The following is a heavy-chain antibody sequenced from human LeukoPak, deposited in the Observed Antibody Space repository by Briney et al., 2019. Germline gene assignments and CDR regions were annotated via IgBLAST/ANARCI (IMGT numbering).Heavy chain of an antibody. J-gene: IGHJ4*02. D-gene: IGHD3-16*02. V-gene: IGHV1-8*01. Sequence: VASVKVSCKASGYTFTSYDINWVRQATGQGLEWMGWMNPNSGNTGYAQKFQGRVTMTRNTSISTAYMELSSLRSEDTAVYYCARGAASSYYDYVWGSYRPEQEFDHWGQGTLVTVSS. CDR3: ARGAASSYYDYVWGSYRPEQEFDH. CDR2: MNPNSGNT. CDR1: GYTFTSYD.